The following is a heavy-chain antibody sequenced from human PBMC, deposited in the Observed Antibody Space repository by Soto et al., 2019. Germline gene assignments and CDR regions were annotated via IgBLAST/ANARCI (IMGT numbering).Heavy chain of an antibody. CDR2: ISLYSDGT. D-gene: IGHD2-2*01. V-gene: IGHV1-18*01. CDR3: ARVVPGAEAWFGP. Sequence: ASVKVSCKTSGYTFSNYGITWMRQAPGQPLEWLGWISLYSDGTNYAQRFQGRVSMTTDTSTTTAYMELRSLRSDDTAVYYCARVVPGAEAWFGPWGQGTLVTVSS. J-gene: IGHJ5*02. CDR1: GYTFSNYG.